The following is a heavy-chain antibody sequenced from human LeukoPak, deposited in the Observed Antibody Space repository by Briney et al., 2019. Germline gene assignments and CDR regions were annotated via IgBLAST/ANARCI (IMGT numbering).Heavy chain of an antibody. J-gene: IGHJ5*02. CDR3: ARVVAVAGTVIPPRSWFDP. CDR1: GGSISSSSYY. Sequence: SETLSLTCTVSGGSISSSSYYWGWIRQPPGKGLEWIGSIYYSGSTYYNPSLKSRVTISVDTSKNQFSLKLSSVTAADTAVYYCARVVAVAGTVIPPRSWFDPWGQGTLVTVSS. D-gene: IGHD6-19*01. CDR2: IYYSGST. V-gene: IGHV4-39*07.